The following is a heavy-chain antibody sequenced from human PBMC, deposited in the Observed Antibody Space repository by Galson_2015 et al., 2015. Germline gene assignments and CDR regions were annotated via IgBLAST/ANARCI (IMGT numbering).Heavy chain of an antibody. V-gene: IGHV3-23*01. CDR1: GFTFSSYA. Sequence: SLRLSCAASGFTFSSYAMSWVRQAPGKGLEWVSIISGSGETTENADSVKGRFIISRDNSKNTVYLQMNSLRAEDTAVYYCAKLHSRYCTGSKCYFDSWGQGTLVTVSS. CDR3: AKLHSRYCTGSKCYFDS. D-gene: IGHD2-8*02. CDR2: ISGSGETT. J-gene: IGHJ4*02.